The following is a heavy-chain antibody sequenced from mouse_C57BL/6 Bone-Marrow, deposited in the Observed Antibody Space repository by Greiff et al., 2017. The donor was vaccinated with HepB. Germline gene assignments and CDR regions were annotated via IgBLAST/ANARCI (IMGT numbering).Heavy chain of an antibody. V-gene: IGHV1-66*01. CDR1: GYSFTSYY. CDR3: ARDGSSYLWYFDV. Sequence: VQLQQSGPELVKPGASVKISFKASGYSFTSYYIHWVKQRPGQGLEWIGWIYPGSGNTKYNEKFKGKATLTADTSSSTAYMQLSSLTSEDSAVYYCARDGSSYLWYFDVWGTGTTVTVSS. D-gene: IGHD1-1*01. J-gene: IGHJ1*03. CDR2: IYPGSGNT.